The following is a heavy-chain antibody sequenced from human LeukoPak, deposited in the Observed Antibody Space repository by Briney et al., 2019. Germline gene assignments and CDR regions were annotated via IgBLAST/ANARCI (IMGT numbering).Heavy chain of an antibody. V-gene: IGHV1-46*01. CDR2: VNPNDGST. CDR1: GYTFINHY. D-gene: IGHD3-3*02. Sequence: ASVKVSCTASGYTFINHYVHWVRQAPGQGLEWMGIVNPNDGSTIYAQKFQGRVTMTRDTSTTTVYMDLSSLRSEDTAVYYCARVDAASGSHFWDYWGQGTLVTVSS. J-gene: IGHJ4*02. CDR3: ARVDAASGSHFWDY.